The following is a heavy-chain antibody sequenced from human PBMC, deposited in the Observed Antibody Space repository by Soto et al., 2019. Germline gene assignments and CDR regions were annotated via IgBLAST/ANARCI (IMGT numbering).Heavy chain of an antibody. CDR3: AKRYGSWIYRDFNSYYGMHI. Sequence: GGSLRLSCAASRFTFRNYGMSWVRQGPGKGLEWVSGISPTGEQRFYVDSVKGRFFISRDNSQNTLSLEMSNLRADDTAVYYCAKRYGSWIYRDFNSYYGMHICGPGT. J-gene: IGHJ6*02. CDR1: RFTFRNYG. V-gene: IGHV3-23*01. D-gene: IGHD3-10*01. CDR2: ISPTGEQR.